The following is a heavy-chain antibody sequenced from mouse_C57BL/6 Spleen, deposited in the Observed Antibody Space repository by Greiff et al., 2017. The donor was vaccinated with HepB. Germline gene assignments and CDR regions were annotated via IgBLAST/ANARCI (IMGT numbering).Heavy chain of an antibody. V-gene: IGHV5-17*01. D-gene: IGHD4-1*01. CDR1: GFTFSDYG. Sequence: EVMLVESGGGLVKPGGSLKLSCAASGFTFSDYGMHWVRQAPEKGLEWVAYISSGSSTIYYADTVKGRFTISRDNAKNTLFLQMTSLRSEDTAMYYCARENPLNWNFDYWGQGTTLPVSS. CDR2: ISSGSSTI. J-gene: IGHJ2*01. CDR3: ARENPLNWNFDY.